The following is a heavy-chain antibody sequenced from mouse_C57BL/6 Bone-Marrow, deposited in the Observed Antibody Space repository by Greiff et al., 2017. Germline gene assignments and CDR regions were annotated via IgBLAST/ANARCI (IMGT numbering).Heavy chain of an antibody. CDR2: ISYDGSN. CDR1: GYSITSGYY. J-gene: IGHJ2*01. CDR3: ARIYYDYDVGVYFDY. D-gene: IGHD2-4*01. V-gene: IGHV3-6*01. Sequence: EVQLVESGPGLVKPSQSLSLTCSVTGYSITSGYYWNWIRQFPGNKLEWMGYISYDGSNNYNPSLKNRISITRDTSKNQFFLKLNSVTTEDTATYYCARIYYDYDVGVYFDYWGQGTTLTVSS.